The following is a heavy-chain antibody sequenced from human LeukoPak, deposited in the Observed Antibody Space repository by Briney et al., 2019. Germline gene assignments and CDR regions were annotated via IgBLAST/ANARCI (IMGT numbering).Heavy chain of an antibody. V-gene: IGHV1-69*13. CDR3: ARPADSIWSGSFDY. CDR1: GGTFSSYA. J-gene: IGHJ4*02. Sequence: GASVKVSCKASGGTFSSYAISWVRQAPGQGLEWMGGIIPIFGTANYAQKFQGRVTITADESTSTAYMELSSLRSEDTAVYYCARPADSIWSGSFDYWGQGTLVTVSS. CDR2: IIPIFGTA. D-gene: IGHD3-3*01.